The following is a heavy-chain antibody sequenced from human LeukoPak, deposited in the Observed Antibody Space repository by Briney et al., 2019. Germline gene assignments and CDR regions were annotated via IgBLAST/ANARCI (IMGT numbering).Heavy chain of an antibody. J-gene: IGHJ4*02. CDR2: INPNSGGT. Sequence: ASVKVSCKASGYTFTGYYMHWVRQAPGQGLEWMGRINPNSGGTNYAQKFQGRVTMTRDTPISTAYMELSRLRSDDTAVYYCAREGIRRDGYNYDYWGQGTLVTVSS. D-gene: IGHD5-24*01. CDR1: GYTFTGYY. CDR3: AREGIRRDGYNYDY. V-gene: IGHV1-2*06.